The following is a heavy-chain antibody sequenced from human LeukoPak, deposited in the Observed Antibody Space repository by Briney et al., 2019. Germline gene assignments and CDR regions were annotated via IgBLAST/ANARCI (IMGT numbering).Heavy chain of an antibody. Sequence: TLSLTCAISGDSVSSNSAAWNWIRPSPSRGLEWLGRTYYRSKWYNDYAVSVKSRITINPDTSKNQFSLQLNSVTPEDTAVYYCARVRDSRDWYFDLWGRGTLVTVSS. CDR1: GDSVSSNSAA. J-gene: IGHJ2*01. D-gene: IGHD2-21*01. V-gene: IGHV6-1*01. CDR3: ARVRDSRDWYFDL. CDR2: TYYRSKWYN.